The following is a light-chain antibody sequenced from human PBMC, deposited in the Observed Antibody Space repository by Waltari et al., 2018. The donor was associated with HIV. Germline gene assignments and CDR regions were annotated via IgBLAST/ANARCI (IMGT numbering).Light chain of an antibody. CDR3: CSYAGSSTSWV. V-gene: IGLV2-23*01. J-gene: IGLJ3*02. CDR2: EGS. Sequence: QSALTQPASVSGSPGQSITISCTGTSSDVGSYNLVSWYQQHPGNAPNSMFYEGSNRPSGVSMRCSGSKSGNTASLTISGLQAEDEADYYCCSYAGSSTSWVFGGGTKLTVL. CDR1: SSDVGSYNL.